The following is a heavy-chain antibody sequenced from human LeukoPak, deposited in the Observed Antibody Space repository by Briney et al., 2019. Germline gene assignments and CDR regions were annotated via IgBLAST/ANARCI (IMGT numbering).Heavy chain of an antibody. V-gene: IGHV3-23*01. CDR3: AKDHGGSISMRVVILPGFFDY. D-gene: IGHD3-22*01. CDR2: ISGNGGST. CDR1: GFTFSNYA. Sequence: GGSLRLSCAASGFTFSNYAMSWVRQAPGKGLEWVSGISGNGGSTYYADSVKGRFSISRDNSKNTLYLQMNSLRVEDTAVYYCAKDHGGSISMRVVILPGFFDYWGQGTLVTVSS. J-gene: IGHJ4*02.